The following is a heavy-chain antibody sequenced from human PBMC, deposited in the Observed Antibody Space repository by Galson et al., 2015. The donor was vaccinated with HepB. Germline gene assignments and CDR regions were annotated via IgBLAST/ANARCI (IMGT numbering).Heavy chain of an antibody. CDR2: INPSDGSA. CDR3: ARSTGPTYYYDSSGYYYVGGDYGMDV. J-gene: IGHJ6*02. CDR1: GYSFIDYY. V-gene: IGHV1-46*01. Sequence: SVKVSCKASGYSFIDYYIHWVRQAPGQGLEWMGIINPSDGSASYTQKFQGRVTMTRDTSASTVYMELSSLRSEDTAVYYYARSTGPTYYYDSSGYYYVGGDYGMDVWGRGTTVTVSS. D-gene: IGHD3-22*01.